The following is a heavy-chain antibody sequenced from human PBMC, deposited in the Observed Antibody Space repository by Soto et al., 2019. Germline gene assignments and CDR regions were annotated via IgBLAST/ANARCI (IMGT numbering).Heavy chain of an antibody. CDR1: GDIFTSYA. D-gene: IGHD3-3*01. CDR3: ARNGVAAMDF. CDR2: MIPMVGTP. J-gene: IGHJ4*02. Sequence: QVQLVQSGAEVKKPGSSVKVSCKASGDIFTSYAFSWVRQAAGAGLEWMGGMIPMVGTPNYAQSFQGRLTITADKSTSTVYMELSGLRSEDTAVYYCARNGVAAMDFWGQGTLVTVSS. V-gene: IGHV1-69*06.